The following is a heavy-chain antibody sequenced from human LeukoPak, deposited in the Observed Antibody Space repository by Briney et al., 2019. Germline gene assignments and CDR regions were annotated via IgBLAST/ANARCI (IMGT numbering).Heavy chain of an antibody. CDR1: GFTLSTYG. CDR3: ARDTAFDI. V-gene: IGHV3-33*01. J-gene: IGHJ3*02. Sequence: GGSLRLSCAASGFTLSTYGMHWVRQAPGKGLEWVAVIWSDGSDKYYADSVKGRFTISRDNAKNSLYLQVNSLRDEDTAVYYCARDTAFDIWGQGTMVTVSS. CDR2: IWSDGSDK.